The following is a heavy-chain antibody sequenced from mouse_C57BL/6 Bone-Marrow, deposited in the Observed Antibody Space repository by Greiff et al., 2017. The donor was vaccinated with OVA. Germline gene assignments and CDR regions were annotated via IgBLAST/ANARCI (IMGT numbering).Heavy chain of an antibody. Sequence: EVKLMESGGGLVKPGGSLKLSCAASGFTFSDYGMHWVRQAPEQGLEWVAYISSGSSTIYYADTVKGRFTISRDNDKNTLFLQMTSLRSGDTAMYYGARREFAYWGQGTLVTVSA. CDR2: ISSGSSTI. CDR3: ARREFAY. J-gene: IGHJ3*01. V-gene: IGHV5-17*01. CDR1: GFTFSDYG.